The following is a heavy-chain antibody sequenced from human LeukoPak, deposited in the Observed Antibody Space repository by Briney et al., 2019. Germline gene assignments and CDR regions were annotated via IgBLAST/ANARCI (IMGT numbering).Heavy chain of an antibody. J-gene: IGHJ3*02. CDR3: ARDSIPPGAFDI. CDR2: ISSSSSTI. CDR1: GFTFSSYS. Sequence: GGSLRLSCAASGFTFSSYSMNWVRQAPGKGVEWVSYISSSSSTIYYADSVKGRFTISRDNAKNSLYLQMNSLRAEDTAVYYCARDSIPPGAFDIWGQGTMVTVSS. V-gene: IGHV3-48*04.